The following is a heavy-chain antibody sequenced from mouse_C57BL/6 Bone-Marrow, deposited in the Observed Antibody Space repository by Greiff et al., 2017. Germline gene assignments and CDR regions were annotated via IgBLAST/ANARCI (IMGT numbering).Heavy chain of an antibody. CDR3: ARANWDVDFDY. J-gene: IGHJ2*01. CDR1: GYTFTNYW. V-gene: IGHV1-63*01. CDR2: ICPGGGYT. D-gene: IGHD4-1*02. Sequence: VQLQQSGADLVRPGTSVTMSCKASGYTFTNYWLGWAKQRPGHGLAWIGDICPGGGYTNYNEKFKGKATLTADKTYSTAYMQCSRLTSEDSAIYYCARANWDVDFDYWGQGTTLTVSS.